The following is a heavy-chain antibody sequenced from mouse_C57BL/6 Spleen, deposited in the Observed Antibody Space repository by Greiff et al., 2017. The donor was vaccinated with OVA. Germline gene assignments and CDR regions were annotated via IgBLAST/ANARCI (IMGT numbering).Heavy chain of an antibody. CDR2: IDPNSGGT. CDR1: GYTFTSYW. V-gene: IGHV1-72*01. J-gene: IGHJ1*03. D-gene: IGHD1-1*01. Sequence: QVQLKQPGAELVKPGASVKLSCKASGYTFTSYWMHWVKQRPGRGLEWIGRIDPNSGGTKYNEKFKSKATLTVDKPSSTAYMQLSSLTSEDSAVYYCANYYGSSPWYFDVWGTGTTVTVSS. CDR3: ANYYGSSPWYFDV.